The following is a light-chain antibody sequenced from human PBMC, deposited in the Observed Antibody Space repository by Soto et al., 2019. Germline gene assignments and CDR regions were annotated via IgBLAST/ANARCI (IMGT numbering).Light chain of an antibody. J-gene: IGKJ4*01. CDR1: QSISDS. Sequence: DIQITHSPSSLSASVGDRVTITCRASQSISDSLNWYQHKPGTDPKLLIYAASSLQSGVPSRFSGGGSGTDFTLTISSLQPEDFVTYFCQQSFSFPATFGGGTKVEIK. CDR2: AAS. CDR3: QQSFSFPAT. V-gene: IGKV1-39*01.